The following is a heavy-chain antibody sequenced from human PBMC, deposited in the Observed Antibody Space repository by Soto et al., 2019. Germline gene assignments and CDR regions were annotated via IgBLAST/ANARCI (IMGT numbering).Heavy chain of an antibody. D-gene: IGHD3-3*01. Sequence: GXLRLSCVASGFIFSNSAMSWVRQAPWKGLEWVPAVSAIGRNTHYADSVKGRFTISRDNSNITLYLQMNSLRAEDTAVYYCATGGYSDLWSGYSAHHYLGQGTLGRVS. J-gene: IGHJ1*01. CDR1: GFIFSNSA. CDR2: VSAIGRNT. V-gene: IGHV3-23*01. CDR3: ATGGYSDLWSGYSAHHY.